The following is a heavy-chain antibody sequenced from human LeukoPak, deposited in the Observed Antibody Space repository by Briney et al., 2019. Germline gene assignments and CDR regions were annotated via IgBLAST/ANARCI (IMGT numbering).Heavy chain of an antibody. J-gene: IGHJ4*02. CDR2: IKQDENEK. CDR1: GFSFSSYW. Sequence: GSLSLSCAASGFSFSSYWMSWVRQAPGKGLEWVAHIKQDENEKYYVESVKGRFTISRDNAKNSLYLQMNSLRVEDMALYYCARGGQWGSFDSWGQGTLVTVSS. D-gene: IGHD3-16*01. CDR3: ARGGQWGSFDS. V-gene: IGHV3-7*03.